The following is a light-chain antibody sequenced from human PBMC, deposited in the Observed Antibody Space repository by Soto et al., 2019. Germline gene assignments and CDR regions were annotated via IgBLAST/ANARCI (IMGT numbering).Light chain of an antibody. CDR1: QSVLYSSNNKTY. Sequence: DIVMTQSPDSLAVSLGERATINCKSSQSVLYSSNNKTYFAWSQQKQGNPPKLLIYWASTRESGVPDRFSGSGSGTDFTLTTISLQAEDVAVYYCQQYYSTPWTFGQGTKVEIK. CDR3: QQYYSTPWT. V-gene: IGKV4-1*01. CDR2: WAS. J-gene: IGKJ1*01.